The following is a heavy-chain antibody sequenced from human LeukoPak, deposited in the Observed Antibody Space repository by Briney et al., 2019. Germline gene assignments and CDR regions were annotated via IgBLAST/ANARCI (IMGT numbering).Heavy chain of an antibody. J-gene: IGHJ6*03. D-gene: IGHD3-3*01. Sequence: GGSLRLSCAASGFTFSSYGMHWVRQAPGKGLEWVAFIRYDGSNKYYADSVKGRFTISRDNSKNTLYLQMNSLRAEDTAVYYCAKDSQDGLRFLEWYLYYMDVWGKGTTVTVSS. CDR2: IRYDGSNK. CDR3: AKDSQDGLRFLEWYLYYMDV. V-gene: IGHV3-30*02. CDR1: GFTFSSYG.